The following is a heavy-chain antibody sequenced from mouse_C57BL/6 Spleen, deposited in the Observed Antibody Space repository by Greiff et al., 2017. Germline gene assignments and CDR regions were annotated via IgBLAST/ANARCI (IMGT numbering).Heavy chain of an antibody. CDR1: GYTFTSYW. J-gene: IGHJ2*01. V-gene: IGHV1-59*01. CDR3: ARISFITTVVADY. Sequence: VQLQQPGAELVRPGTSVKLSCKASGYTFTSYWMHWVKQRPGQGLEWIGVIDPSDSYTNYNQKFKGKATLTVDTSSSTAYMQLSSLTAEDSAVYYCARISFITTVVADYWGQGTTLTVSS. CDR2: IDPSDSYT. D-gene: IGHD1-1*01.